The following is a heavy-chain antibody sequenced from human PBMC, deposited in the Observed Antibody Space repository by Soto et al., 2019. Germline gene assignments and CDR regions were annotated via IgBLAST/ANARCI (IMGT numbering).Heavy chain of an antibody. D-gene: IGHD3-3*01. CDR2: ISGSGEHT. Sequence: CGSLRLSCVASASTFSHFAMTWVRQAPGKGLECVSGISGSGEHTSYADSVRGRFTISRDNSRKSWYLQLNSLRGEDTAVYYCAKVFAFDLWSGYDMGYYYYNGMDVCGRGTTGAV. J-gene: IGHJ6*02. CDR3: AKVFAFDLWSGYDMGYYYYNGMDV. V-gene: IGHV3-23*01. CDR1: ASTFSHFA.